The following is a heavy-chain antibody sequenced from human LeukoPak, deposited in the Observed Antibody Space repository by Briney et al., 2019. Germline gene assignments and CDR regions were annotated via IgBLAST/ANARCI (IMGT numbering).Heavy chain of an antibody. CDR2: INHSGST. V-gene: IGHV4-34*01. Sequence: PSETLSLTCTVSRGSTSTYYWSWIRQPPGRGLEWIGEINHSGSTNYNPSLKSRVTISVDTSKNQFSLKLSSVTAADTAVYYCARAPLPIPRVAWFDPWGQGTLVTVSS. J-gene: IGHJ5*02. CDR3: ARAPLPIPRVAWFDP. CDR1: RGSTSTYY.